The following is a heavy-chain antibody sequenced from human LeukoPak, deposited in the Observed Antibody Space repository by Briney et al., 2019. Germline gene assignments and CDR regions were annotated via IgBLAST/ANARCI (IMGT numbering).Heavy chain of an antibody. CDR1: GYTFTNYY. D-gene: IGHD1-1*01. CDR3: ARGSTRSAWGDY. V-gene: IGHV1-46*01. CDR2: INPSDGGR. Sequence: ASVKVSCKAFGYTFTNYYMHWVRQAPGQGLEWMGIINPSDGGRTYSQKFQGRVTMTRDTSMSTVYMELSSLRSEDTAVYFCARGSTRSAWGDYWGQGTLVTVPS. J-gene: IGHJ4*02.